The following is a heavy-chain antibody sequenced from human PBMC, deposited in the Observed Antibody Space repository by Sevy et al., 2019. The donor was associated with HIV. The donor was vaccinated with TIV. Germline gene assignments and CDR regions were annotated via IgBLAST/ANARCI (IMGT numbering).Heavy chain of an antibody. CDR3: AGENASGRVYS. J-gene: IGHJ4*02. V-gene: IGHV4-59*08. Sequence: SETLSLTCAVSGGSITSLYWNWIRQPPGKGLEWIANIYYNGHINYNPSLKSRVTLSLDTSKNQFSLRLSSVTAADTAMYYCAGENASGRVYSWGQGTLVTVSS. CDR2: IYYNGHI. D-gene: IGHD3-10*01. CDR1: GGSITSLY.